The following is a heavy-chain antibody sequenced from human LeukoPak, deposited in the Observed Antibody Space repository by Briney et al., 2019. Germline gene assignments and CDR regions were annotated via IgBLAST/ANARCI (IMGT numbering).Heavy chain of an antibody. J-gene: IGHJ4*02. D-gene: IGHD2-2*01. CDR2: INHSGST. CDR3: ARVVVPAAIPLTLDY. Sequence: GSLRLSCAASGFTFSSYAMSWVRQAPGKGLEWIGEINHSGSTNYNPSLKSRVTISVDTSKNQFSLKLSSVTAADTAVYYCARVVVPAAIPLTLDYWGQGTLVTVSS. CDR1: GFTFSSYA. V-gene: IGHV4-34*01.